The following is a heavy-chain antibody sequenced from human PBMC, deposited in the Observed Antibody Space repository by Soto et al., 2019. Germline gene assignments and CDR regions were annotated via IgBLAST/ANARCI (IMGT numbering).Heavy chain of an antibody. CDR2: INPNSGGT. CDR3: ARVRIVATTDGDYYYYGMDV. Sequence: ASVKVSCKASGYTFTGYYMHWVRQAPGQGLEWMGWINPNSGGTNYAQKFQGWVTMTRDTSISTAYMELSRLRSDDTAVYYCARVRIVATTDGDYYYYGMDVWGQGTTVTVSS. V-gene: IGHV1-2*04. J-gene: IGHJ6*02. D-gene: IGHD5-12*01. CDR1: GYTFTGYY.